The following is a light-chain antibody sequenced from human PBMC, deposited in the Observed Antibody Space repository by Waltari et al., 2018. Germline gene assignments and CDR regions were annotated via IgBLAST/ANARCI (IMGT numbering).Light chain of an antibody. CDR3: EHYVRLPVT. CDR1: QSVGGT. CDR2: GAS. Sequence: EIVLTQSPGTLSLSPGERATLSCWASQSVGGTLAWYQQKPGQAPRLLIYGASSRATGIPDRFSGSGSGTVFSLNISRLEPEDSAVYYCEHYVRLPVTFGQGTKVEIK. J-gene: IGKJ1*01. V-gene: IGKV3-20*01.